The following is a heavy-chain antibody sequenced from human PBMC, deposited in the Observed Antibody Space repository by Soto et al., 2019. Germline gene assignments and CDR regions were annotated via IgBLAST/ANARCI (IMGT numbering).Heavy chain of an antibody. CDR3: ARDRGDGYNQDWYFDL. CDR1: GGSFSGYY. V-gene: IGHV4-34*01. D-gene: IGHD3-10*01. J-gene: IGHJ2*01. Sequence: QVHLQQWGAGLLKPSETLSLTCAVYGGSFSGYYWSWIRQPPGKGLGWIGEINNSGSTNYNPSLKSRVSISVGTSNNQFSLKLSSVTAADTAVYYCARDRGDGYNQDWYFDLWGRGTLVTVSS. CDR2: INNSGST.